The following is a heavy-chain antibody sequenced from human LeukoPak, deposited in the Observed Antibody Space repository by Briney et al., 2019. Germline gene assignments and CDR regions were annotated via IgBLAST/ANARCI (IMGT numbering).Heavy chain of an antibody. CDR3: AKSRIQLWSIYDS. Sequence: GGSLRLSCAASGFTFSSYAMSWVRQAPGKGLEWVSAISGSGGSTHYADPVKGRFTISRDNSKNTLYLEMNSLRAEDTAVYYCAKSRIQLWSIYDSWGQGTLVTVSS. V-gene: IGHV3-23*01. CDR2: ISGSGGST. D-gene: IGHD5-18*01. J-gene: IGHJ4*02. CDR1: GFTFSSYA.